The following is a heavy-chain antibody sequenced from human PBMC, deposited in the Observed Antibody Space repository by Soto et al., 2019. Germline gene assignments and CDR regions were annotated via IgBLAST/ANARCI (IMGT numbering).Heavy chain of an antibody. V-gene: IGHV3-74*01. J-gene: IGHJ6*02. CDR3: ARVWGDYDFWSGYYWRYGMDV. CDR1: GFTFSSYW. Sequence: PGGSLRLSCAASGFTFSSYWMHWVRQAPGKGLVWVSRINSDGSSTSYADSVKGRFTISRDNAKNTLYLQMNSLRAEDTAVYYCARVWGDYDFWSGYYWRYGMDVWGQGTTVTVSS. CDR2: INSDGSST. D-gene: IGHD3-3*01.